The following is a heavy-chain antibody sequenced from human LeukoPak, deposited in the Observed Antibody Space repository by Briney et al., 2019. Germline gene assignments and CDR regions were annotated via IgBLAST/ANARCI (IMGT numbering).Heavy chain of an antibody. J-gene: IGHJ4*02. Sequence: PGRSLRLSCVGSGFTFDDYAMHWVRQAPGKGLEWVSGISWNSGRRGYADSVKGRFTISRDNAKTSLYLQTNSLRAEDMALYYCAKGPDYDILTPIDYWGQGTLVTVSS. V-gene: IGHV3-9*03. CDR3: AKGPDYDILTPIDY. CDR1: GFTFDDYA. D-gene: IGHD3-9*01. CDR2: ISWNSGRR.